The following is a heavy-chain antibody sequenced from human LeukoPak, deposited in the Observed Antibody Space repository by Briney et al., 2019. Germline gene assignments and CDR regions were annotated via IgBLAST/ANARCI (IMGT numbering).Heavy chain of an antibody. Sequence: GGSLRLSCAASGFTFSSYEMNWVRQAPGKGLEWVSYISSSGSTIYYADSVKGRFTTSRDNAKNSLYLQMNSLRAEDTAVYYCARDRPEYFDWLLSEHSSYYFDYWGQGTLVTVSS. V-gene: IGHV3-48*03. J-gene: IGHJ4*02. D-gene: IGHD3-9*01. CDR3: ARDRPEYFDWLLSEHSSYYFDY. CDR1: GFTFSSYE. CDR2: ISSSGSTI.